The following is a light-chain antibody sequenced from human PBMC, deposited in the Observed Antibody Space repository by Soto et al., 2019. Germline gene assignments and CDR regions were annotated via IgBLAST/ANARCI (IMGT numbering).Light chain of an antibody. Sequence: EIVLTQSPGTLSLSPGERATLSCRASQSISSSYLAWYQQRPGQAPRLLIFGASYRATGIPDRFSGSGSGRDFSLTISRLEPEDFAVYYCQQYSSSPPEFTFGPGTRVDS. CDR1: QSISSSY. CDR3: QQYSSSPPEFT. J-gene: IGKJ3*01. CDR2: GAS. V-gene: IGKV3-20*01.